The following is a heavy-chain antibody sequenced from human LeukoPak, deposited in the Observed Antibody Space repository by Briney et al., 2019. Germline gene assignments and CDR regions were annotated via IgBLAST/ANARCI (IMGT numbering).Heavy chain of an antibody. Sequence: GGSLRLSCAASGFTFSSYSMNLVRQAPGKGLGWVSSISSSSSYIYYADSVKGRFTISRDNAKNPLYLQMNSLRAEDTAVYYCARAPDYDFWSGYPYYFDYWGQGTLVTVSS. J-gene: IGHJ4*02. V-gene: IGHV3-21*01. D-gene: IGHD3-3*01. CDR1: GFTFSSYS. CDR3: ARAPDYDFWSGYPYYFDY. CDR2: ISSSSSYI.